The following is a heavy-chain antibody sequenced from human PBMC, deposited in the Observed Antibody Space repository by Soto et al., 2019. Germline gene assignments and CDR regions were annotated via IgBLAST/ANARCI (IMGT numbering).Heavy chain of an antibody. J-gene: IGHJ3*02. D-gene: IGHD2-2*01. CDR2: LYSTFGT. CDR3: ASWLQWEHGFDI. CDR1: SLTVRREKY. V-gene: IGHV3-53*01. Sequence: DVQLVESGGGLIQPGGSQRLSCGVSSLTVRREKYFIWLRQSPGKGLEWVSALYSTFGTYYADSVKGRFTISRDNSKNMVYLEMNSLRPEDTAVYYCASWLQWEHGFDIWGLGTMVTVSS.